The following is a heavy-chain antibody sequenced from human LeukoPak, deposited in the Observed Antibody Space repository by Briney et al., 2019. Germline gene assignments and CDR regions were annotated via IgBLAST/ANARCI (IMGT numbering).Heavy chain of an antibody. V-gene: IGHV3-21*01. J-gene: IGHJ4*02. CDR2: ISSSSSYI. D-gene: IGHD6-19*01. CDR3: ARDREYSSGYLDY. CDR1: GFTFSSNN. Sequence: GGSLRLSCAASGFTFSSNNMNWVRQAPGKGLEWVSSISSSSSYIYYADSVKGRFTISRDNAKNSLYLQMNGLRAEDTAVYYCARDREYSSGYLDYWGQGTLVTVSS.